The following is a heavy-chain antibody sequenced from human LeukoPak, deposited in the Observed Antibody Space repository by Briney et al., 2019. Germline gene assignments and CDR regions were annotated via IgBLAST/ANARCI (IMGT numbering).Heavy chain of an antibody. V-gene: IGHV1-18*01. J-gene: IGHJ5*02. CDR2: ISTYNGDT. CDR1: GYTFTSYG. CDR3: ARGGLRHFISNWFDP. D-gene: IGHD5/OR15-5a*01. Sequence: ASVKVSCKASGYTFTSYGINWVRQAPGQGLEWMGWISTYNGDTNYAQMLQGRVTITADESTSTAYMELSSLRSEDTAVYYCARGGLRHFISNWFDPWGQGTLVSVSS.